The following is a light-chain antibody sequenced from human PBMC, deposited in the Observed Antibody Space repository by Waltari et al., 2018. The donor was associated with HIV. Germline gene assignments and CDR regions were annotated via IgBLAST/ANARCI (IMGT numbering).Light chain of an antibody. CDR3: TSYTTSSTLGL. CDR1: SSDVGGYNY. Sequence: QSALTQPASVSGSPGQSVTISCTGTSSDVGGYNYVSWYQQHPGKAPKLIIYEVTNRPSGVSNRFSGSKSCSTASLTISGLQAEDEADYYCTSYTTSSTLGLFGGGTKVTVL. CDR2: EVT. V-gene: IGLV2-14*01. J-gene: IGLJ3*02.